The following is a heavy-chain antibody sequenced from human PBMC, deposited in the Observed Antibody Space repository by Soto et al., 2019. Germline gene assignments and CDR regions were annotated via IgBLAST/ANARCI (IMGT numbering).Heavy chain of an antibody. D-gene: IGHD2-21*02. V-gene: IGHV3-7*01. CDR3: VREVVRDFHNWFDL. CDR1: GFTFNNYW. CDR2: IKQDGSEK. J-gene: IGHJ5*02. Sequence: PGGSLRLSCAAPGFTFNNYWMSWVRQAPGEGLEWVANIKQDGSEKYYVDSVKGRFTISRDNAKNSLYLQMNSLRAEDTAVYYCVREVVRDFHNWFDLWGQGTLVTVSS.